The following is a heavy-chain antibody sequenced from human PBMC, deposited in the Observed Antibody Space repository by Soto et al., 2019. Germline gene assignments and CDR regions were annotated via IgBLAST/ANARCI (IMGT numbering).Heavy chain of an antibody. V-gene: IGHV4-59*01. D-gene: IGHD3-22*01. CDR1: GGTIISYD. J-gene: IGHJ4*02. Sequence: TVSGGTIISYDGSRIRQTPGKGLEWIGYIYYSGSTNYNPSLKSRVTISVDTSKNQFSLKLSSVTAADTAVYYCARDGSGLYYYDSSGYSDWGQGTLVTVSP. CDR2: IYYSGST. CDR3: ARDGSGLYYYDSSGYSD.